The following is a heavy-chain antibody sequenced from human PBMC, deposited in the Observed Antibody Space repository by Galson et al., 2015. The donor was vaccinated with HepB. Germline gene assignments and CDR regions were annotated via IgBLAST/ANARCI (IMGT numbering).Heavy chain of an antibody. CDR3: ARGDNWAHIGVIDY. Sequence: SVKVSCKASGYTFPDYYLHWVRQAPGQGLEWMGWINPNNVRTNYAQNFQGGVTMTRDTSISTAYMELSGLRSDDTAKYFCARGDNWAHIGVIDYWGQGTLVTVSS. CDR1: GYTFPDYY. CDR2: INPNNVRT. J-gene: IGHJ4*02. D-gene: IGHD1-20*01. V-gene: IGHV1-2*02.